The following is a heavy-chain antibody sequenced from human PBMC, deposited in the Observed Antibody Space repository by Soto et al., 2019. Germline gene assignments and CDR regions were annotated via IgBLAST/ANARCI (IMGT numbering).Heavy chain of an antibody. CDR1: GFTFSTYW. Sequence: EVQLVESGGGLVQPGGSLRLSCAASGFTFSTYWMTLVRQAPGKGLEWVAHVKQDGSEKYNVDSVKGRFTISRDNAKNSLYLQMNSLRAEDTAVYYCARGGGHTYGRLPGVYWGQGILVTVSS. V-gene: IGHV3-7*05. CDR3: ARGGGHTYGRLPGVY. D-gene: IGHD5-18*01. J-gene: IGHJ4*02. CDR2: VKQDGSEK.